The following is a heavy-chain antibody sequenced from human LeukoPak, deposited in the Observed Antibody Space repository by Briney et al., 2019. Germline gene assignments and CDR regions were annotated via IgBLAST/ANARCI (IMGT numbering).Heavy chain of an antibody. J-gene: IGHJ2*01. CDR3: ARDKGPYWYFDL. Sequence: ASETLSLTCTVSGGSVTGGTHSWNWIRQPPGKGLEWIGNIYNSGSTDYNPPLKSRVTMSVDTSKNQISLMLNSVTAADTAVYYCARDKGPYWYFDLWGRGTLVTVSS. V-gene: IGHV4-61*01. CDR1: GGSVTGGTHS. CDR2: IYNSGST.